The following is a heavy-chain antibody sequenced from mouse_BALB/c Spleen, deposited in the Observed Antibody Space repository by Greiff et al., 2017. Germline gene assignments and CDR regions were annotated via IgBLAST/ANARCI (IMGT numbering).Heavy chain of an antibody. CDR3: AREGDYSYAMDY. D-gene: IGHD2-12*01. V-gene: IGHV5-12-2*01. J-gene: IGHJ4*01. Sequence: EVQGVESGGGLVQPGGSLKLSCAASGFTFSSYTMSWVRQTPEKRLEWVAYISNGGGSTYYPDTVKGRFTISRDNAKNTLYLQMSSLKSEDTAMYYCAREGDYSYAMDYWGQGTSVTVSS. CDR2: ISNGGGST. CDR1: GFTFSSYT.